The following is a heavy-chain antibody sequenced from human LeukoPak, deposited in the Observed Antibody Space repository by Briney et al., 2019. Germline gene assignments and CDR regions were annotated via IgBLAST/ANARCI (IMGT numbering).Heavy chain of an antibody. J-gene: IGHJ4*02. Sequence: GGSLRLSCAASGFTFSSYEMNWVRQAPGKGLEWVSYISSSGSTIYYADSVKGRFTISRDNAKNSLYLQMNSLRAEDTAVYYCARVRSGYSSPYYFDYWGQGTLVTVSS. CDR3: ARVRSGYSSPYYFDY. V-gene: IGHV3-48*03. CDR2: ISSSGSTI. CDR1: GFTFSSYE. D-gene: IGHD6-13*01.